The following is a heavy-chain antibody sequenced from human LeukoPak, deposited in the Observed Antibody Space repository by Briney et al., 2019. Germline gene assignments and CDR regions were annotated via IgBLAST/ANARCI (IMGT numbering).Heavy chain of an antibody. CDR3: VKESGVGGPGHC. Sequence: GGSLRLSCAASGFSFSTYGLFWVRQAPEKGLEFVSAISNDGSRTYYANSVKGRFTISRDNSNGMLYLQMGSLTADDMAVYYCVKESGVGGPGHCWGQGTLVTVSS. D-gene: IGHD3-10*01. J-gene: IGHJ4*02. CDR2: ISNDGSRT. CDR1: GFSFSTYG. V-gene: IGHV3-64*01.